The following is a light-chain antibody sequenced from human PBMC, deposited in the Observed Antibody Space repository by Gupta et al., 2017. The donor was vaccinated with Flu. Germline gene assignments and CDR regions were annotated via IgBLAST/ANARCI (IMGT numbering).Light chain of an antibody. V-gene: IGKV3-20*01. Sequence: EVVLTQSPGTLSLSPGERATLSCRASQSVSSTYLAWYQQKPGRAPSLLIYGASSRATGIPDRFSGSGSGTGFTLTISRLEPEDFAVYYCHQFGSSPLTFGGGTKVEIK. CDR2: GAS. CDR3: HQFGSSPLT. J-gene: IGKJ4*01. CDR1: QSVSSTY.